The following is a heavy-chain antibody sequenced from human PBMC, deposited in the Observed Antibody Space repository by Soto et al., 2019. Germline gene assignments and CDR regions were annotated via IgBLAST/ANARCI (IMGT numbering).Heavy chain of an antibody. CDR1: GYTFTSYD. J-gene: IGHJ6*02. CDR3: ARAKTSYGMDV. CDR2: MNPNSGNT. V-gene: IGHV1-8*01. Sequence: QVQLVQSGAEVKKPGASVKVSCKASGYTFTSYDINWVRQATGQGLEWMGWMNPNSGNTGYAQKFQGRVTMTRTTSIRTAYMELSSLRSVHTAVYYCARAKTSYGMDVWGQGTRVTVSS.